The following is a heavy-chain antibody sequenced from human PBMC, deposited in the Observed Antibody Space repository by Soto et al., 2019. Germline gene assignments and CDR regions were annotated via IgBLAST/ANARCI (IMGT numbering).Heavy chain of an antibody. CDR2: ISNDGSDK. J-gene: IGHJ4*02. CDR1: GFTFSSYG. V-gene: IGHV3-30*18. Sequence: PGGSLRLSCAASGFTFSSYGIHWVRQAPGKGPEWVAGISNDGSDKHYADSVKGRFSISRDNSKNTLYLQMNSLRAEDTAVYYCAKTQCTNGVCSFDFWGQGTLVTVSS. D-gene: IGHD2-8*01. CDR3: AKTQCTNGVCSFDF.